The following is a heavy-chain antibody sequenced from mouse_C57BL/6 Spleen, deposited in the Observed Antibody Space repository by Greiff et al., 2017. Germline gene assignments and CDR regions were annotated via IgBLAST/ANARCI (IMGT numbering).Heavy chain of an antibody. D-gene: IGHD3-2*02. CDR1: GFTFSSYA. V-gene: IGHV5-4*03. CDR3: ARGELRFSYAMDY. Sequence: EVKLVESGGGLVKPGGSLKLSCAASGFTFSSYAMSWVRQTPEKRLEWVATISDGGSYTYYPDNVKGRFTISRDNAKNNLYLQMSHLKSEDTAMYYCARGELRFSYAMDYWGQGTSVTVSS. CDR2: ISDGGSYT. J-gene: IGHJ4*01.